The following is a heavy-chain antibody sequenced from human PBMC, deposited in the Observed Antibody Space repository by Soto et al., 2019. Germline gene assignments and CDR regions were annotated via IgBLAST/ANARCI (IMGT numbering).Heavy chain of an antibody. CDR2: ISGSGGST. Sequence: EVQLLESGGDLVQPGGSLKLSCAASGFTFSTYAMSWVRQAPGKGLEWVSTISGSGGSTYYADSVKGRFTISRDNSKNTLYRQMNSLRGEDTAVYYCAKEGGYNWADPFDHWGQGTLVTVSS. CDR1: GFTFSTYA. V-gene: IGHV3-23*01. D-gene: IGHD1-20*01. J-gene: IGHJ4*02. CDR3: AKEGGYNWADPFDH.